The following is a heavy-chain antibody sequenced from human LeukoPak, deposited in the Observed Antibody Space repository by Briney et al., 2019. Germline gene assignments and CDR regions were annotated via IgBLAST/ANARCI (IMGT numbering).Heavy chain of an antibody. CDR3: ARGSWIQLWSWFDY. J-gene: IGHJ4*02. V-gene: IGHV3-21*01. D-gene: IGHD5-18*01. CDR1: GFTFSSYS. Sequence: AGGSLRLSCAASGFTFSSYSMNWVRQAPGKGLEWVSSISSSSSYIYYADSVKGRFTISRDNAKNSLYLQMNSLRAEDTAVYYCARGSWIQLWSWFDYWGQGTLVTVSS. CDR2: ISSSSSYI.